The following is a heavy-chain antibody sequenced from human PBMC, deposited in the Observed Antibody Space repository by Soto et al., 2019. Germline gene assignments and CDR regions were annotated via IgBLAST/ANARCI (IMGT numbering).Heavy chain of an antibody. CDR3: ARRWYYYDSSGYYSEAFDI. Sequence: ASVKVSCKASGYTFTSYGISWVRQAPGQGLEWMGWISAYNGNTNYAQKLQGRVTMTTDTSTSTAYMELRSLRSDDTAVHYCARRWYYYDSSGYYSEAFDIWGQGTMVTVSS. J-gene: IGHJ3*02. D-gene: IGHD3-22*01. CDR1: GYTFTSYG. CDR2: ISAYNGNT. V-gene: IGHV1-18*01.